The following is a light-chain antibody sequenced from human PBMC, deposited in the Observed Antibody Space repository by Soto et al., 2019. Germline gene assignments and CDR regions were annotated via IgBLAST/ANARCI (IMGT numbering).Light chain of an antibody. J-gene: IGKJ1*01. CDR2: AAS. CDR1: QSISSY. Sequence: DIQMTQSPSSLSASVGDRVTITCRASQSISSYLTWYQQKPGKAPQLLIYAASILQSGVPSRFSGSGSGTGFTLSISSLQTEDFANYYGQQGYSTPWTFGQGTQLEI. V-gene: IGKV1-39*01. CDR3: QQGYSTPWT.